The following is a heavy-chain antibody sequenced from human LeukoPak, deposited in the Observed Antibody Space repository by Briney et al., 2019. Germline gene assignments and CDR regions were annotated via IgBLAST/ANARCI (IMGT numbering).Heavy chain of an antibody. D-gene: IGHD2-15*01. Sequence: GGSLRLSCAASGFTFSSYGMHWVRQAPGKGLEWVAFIRYDGSSKYYADSVKGRFTISRDNSKNTLYLQMNSLRAEDTAVYYCAKDPEYCSGGSCYFGYWGQGTLVTVSS. CDR2: IRYDGSSK. CDR3: AKDPEYCSGGSCYFGY. J-gene: IGHJ4*02. V-gene: IGHV3-30*02. CDR1: GFTFSSYG.